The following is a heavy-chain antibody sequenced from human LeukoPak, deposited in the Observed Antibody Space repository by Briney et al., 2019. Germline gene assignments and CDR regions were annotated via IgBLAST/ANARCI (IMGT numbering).Heavy chain of an antibody. V-gene: IGHV1-2*02. CDR2: INPNSGST. CDR1: GYTFTGYD. CDR3: ARDRWSGEFGRVERFDY. J-gene: IGHJ4*02. D-gene: IGHD3-10*01. Sequence: VASVKVSCKASGYTFTGYDMHWVRQAPGQGLEWMGGINPNSGSTNYAQKVKGRVTMSRDTSISTPYMELSSLRSEDTAVYYCARDRWSGEFGRVERFDYWGQGTLVTVSS.